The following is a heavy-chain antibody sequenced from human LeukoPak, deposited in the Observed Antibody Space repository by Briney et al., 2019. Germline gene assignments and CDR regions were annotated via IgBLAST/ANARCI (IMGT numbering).Heavy chain of an antibody. J-gene: IGHJ5*02. D-gene: IGHD1-1*01. CDR2: ISSSSSYI. CDR1: GFTFSSYS. V-gene: IGHV3-21*01. Sequence: PGGSLRPSCAASGFTFSSYSMNWVRQAPGKGLEWVSSISSSSSYIYYADSVKGRFTISRDNAKNSLYLQMNSLRAEDTAVYYCARDLYTGTTGIPQWFDPWGQGTLVTVSS. CDR3: ARDLYTGTTGIPQWFDP.